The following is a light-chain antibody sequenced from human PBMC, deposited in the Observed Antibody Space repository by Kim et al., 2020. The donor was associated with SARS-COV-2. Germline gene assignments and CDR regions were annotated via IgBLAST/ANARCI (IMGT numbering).Light chain of an antibody. CDR2: GAS. Sequence: EIVLTQSPATLSLSPGERATLSCRASQSVTRYLAWYQHKPGQGPRLLIYGASNRATGIPARFSGSGSGTDFSLTISSLEPEDFAVYYCQQRSNRPLTFGGGTKLEI. CDR1: QSVTRY. J-gene: IGKJ4*01. V-gene: IGKV3-11*01. CDR3: QQRSNRPLT.